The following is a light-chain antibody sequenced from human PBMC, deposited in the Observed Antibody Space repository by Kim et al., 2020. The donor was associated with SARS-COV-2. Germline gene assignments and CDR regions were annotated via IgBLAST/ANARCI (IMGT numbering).Light chain of an antibody. CDR2: WAS. V-gene: IGKV4-1*01. CDR3: QQYYSTHALT. Sequence: DIVMTQSPDSLAVSLGERATINCKSSQSVLYSSNNKSYLAWYQQKPGQPPKLLIYWASTRESGVPDRFSGSGSGTDFTLTISSLQAEDVAVYYCQQYYSTHALTFGGGTKVDIK. J-gene: IGKJ4*01. CDR1: QSVLYSSNNKSY.